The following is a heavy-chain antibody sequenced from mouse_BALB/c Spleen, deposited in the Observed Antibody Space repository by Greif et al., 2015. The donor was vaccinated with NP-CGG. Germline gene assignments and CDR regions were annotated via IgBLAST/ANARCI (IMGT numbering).Heavy chain of an antibody. J-gene: IGHJ2*01. Sequence: EVNLVESGPGLVKPSQSLSLTCTVTGYSITSDYAWNWIRQFPGDKLEWMGYISYSGSTSYNPSLKRRISITRDTSKNQFFLPLNSVTTEDTATYYCARRDGYYEYFDYWGQGTTLTVSS. V-gene: IGHV3-2*02. CDR2: ISYSGST. CDR1: GYSITSDYA. CDR3: ARRDGYYEYFDY. D-gene: IGHD2-3*01.